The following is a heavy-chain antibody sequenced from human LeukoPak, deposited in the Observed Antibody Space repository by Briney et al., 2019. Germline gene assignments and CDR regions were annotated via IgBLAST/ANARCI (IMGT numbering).Heavy chain of an antibody. CDR2: INPNSGGT. CDR3: ARDRGRARIAARVTYYYYGMDV. V-gene: IGHV1-2*02. Sequence: GASVKVSCKASGYTFTGYYMHWVRQAPGQGLEWMGWINPNSGGTNYAQKFQGRVTMTRDTSISTAYMELSRLRSDDTAVYYCARDRGRARIAARVTYYYYGMDVWGQGTTVTVSS. D-gene: IGHD6-6*01. J-gene: IGHJ6*02. CDR1: GYTFTGYY.